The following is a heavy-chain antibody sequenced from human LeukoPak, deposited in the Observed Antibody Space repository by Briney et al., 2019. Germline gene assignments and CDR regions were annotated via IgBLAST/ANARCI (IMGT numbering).Heavy chain of an antibody. CDR3: AREEVTFGGVIVISYGMDV. Sequence: PGGSLRLSCAASGFTFSTFAMSWVRQTPGKGLEWVSAISGSGGSTYYADSVKGRFTISRDNSKNTLYLQMNSLRAEDTAVYYCAREEVTFGGVIVISYGMDVWGQGTTVTVSS. CDR2: ISGSGGST. V-gene: IGHV3-23*01. CDR1: GFTFSTFA. J-gene: IGHJ6*02. D-gene: IGHD3-16*02.